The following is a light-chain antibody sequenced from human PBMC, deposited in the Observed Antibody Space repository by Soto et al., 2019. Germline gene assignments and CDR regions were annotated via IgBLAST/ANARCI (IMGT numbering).Light chain of an antibody. V-gene: IGLV2-14*01. CDR1: SSDVGGYKY. Sequence: QSALTQPASVSGSPGQSITISCTGTSSDVGGYKYVSWYQQHPGKAPKLIIYEVSNRPSGVSNRFSGPKSGNTASLTISGLQAEDEADYYCKSYTSSSTLVFGGGTKLTVL. CDR2: EVS. CDR3: KSYTSSSTLV. J-gene: IGLJ3*02.